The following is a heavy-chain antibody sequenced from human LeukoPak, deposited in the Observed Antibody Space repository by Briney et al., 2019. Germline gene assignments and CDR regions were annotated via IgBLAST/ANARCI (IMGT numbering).Heavy chain of an antibody. J-gene: IGHJ4*02. Sequence: SETLSLTCALYCRSFSVYYWSWIGHPPGERLEWMGEINHSGSTNYNPPLKSRVTISVDTSKKQFSLKLSSVTAADTAVYYCATSYCGGDCYSRKGDYWGKGTLVSVFS. CDR1: CRSFSVYY. D-gene: IGHD2-21*02. CDR2: INHSGST. V-gene: IGHV4-34*01. CDR3: ATSYCGGDCYSRKGDY.